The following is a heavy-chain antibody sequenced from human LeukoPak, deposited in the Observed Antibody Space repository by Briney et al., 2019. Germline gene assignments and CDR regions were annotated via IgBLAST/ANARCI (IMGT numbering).Heavy chain of an antibody. Sequence: SETLSLTCTVSGGSISSYYWSWIRQPPGKGLEWIGYIYYSGSTNYNPSLKGRVTISVDTSKNQFSLKLSSVTAADTAVYYCARVYYSNSYDYWYFDLWGRGTLVTVSS. V-gene: IGHV4-59*01. CDR1: GGSISSYY. CDR3: ARVYYSNSYDYWYFDL. CDR2: IYYSGST. D-gene: IGHD6-13*01. J-gene: IGHJ2*01.